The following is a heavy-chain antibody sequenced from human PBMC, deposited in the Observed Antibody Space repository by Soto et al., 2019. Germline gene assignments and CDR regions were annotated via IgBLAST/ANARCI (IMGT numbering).Heavy chain of an antibody. D-gene: IGHD4-17*01. J-gene: IGHJ3*02. CDR2: IWYDGSNK. CDR1: GFTFSSYG. V-gene: IGHV3-33*01. CDR3: ARDLSGDYGALDT. Sequence: PGGSLRLSCAASGFTFSSYGMHWARQGPGKGLEWVAAIWYDGSNKVYADSVKGRFTISKDNSKNTLYLQMNSLRAEDTAVYYCARDLSGDYGALDTWGQGTMVTVSS.